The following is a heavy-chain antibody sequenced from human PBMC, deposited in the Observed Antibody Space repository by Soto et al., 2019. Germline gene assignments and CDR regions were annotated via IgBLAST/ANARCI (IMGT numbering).Heavy chain of an antibody. V-gene: IGHV3-7*01. CDR2: IKQDGSEK. J-gene: IGHJ3*02. CDR3: ARERGATVWAFDI. CDR1: GFTFSSYW. Sequence: GGSLRLSCAASGFTFSSYWMSWVRQAPGKGLEWVANIKQDGSEKYYVDSVKGRFTISRDNAKNSLYLQMNSPRAEDTAVYYCARERGATVWAFDIWGQGTMVTVSS. D-gene: IGHD1-26*01.